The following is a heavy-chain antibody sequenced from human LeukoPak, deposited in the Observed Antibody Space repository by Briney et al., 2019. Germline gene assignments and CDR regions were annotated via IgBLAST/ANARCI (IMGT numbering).Heavy chain of an antibody. J-gene: IGHJ4*02. V-gene: IGHV3-7*03. D-gene: IGHD2-8*01. Sequence: GGSLRLSCAASGFTFSDYYMSWIRQAPGKGLEWVANIKHDGSDSFYVDSVKGRFTISRDNSENSLYLQMHSLRVEDTAVYYCAKDQTDDGVFDIDSWGQGTLVTVSS. CDR1: GFTFSDYY. CDR3: AKDQTDDGVFDIDS. CDR2: IKHDGSDS.